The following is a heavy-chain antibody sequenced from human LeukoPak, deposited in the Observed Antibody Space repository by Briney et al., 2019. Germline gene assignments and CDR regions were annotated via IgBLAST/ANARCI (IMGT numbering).Heavy chain of an antibody. CDR1: GFTVSSNY. D-gene: IGHD6-13*01. CDR2: IYSGGST. J-gene: IGHJ4*02. Sequence: GGSLRLSCAASGFTVSSNYMSWVRQAPGKGLEWVSVIYSGGSTYYADSVKGRFTISRDNAKNSLYLQMNSLRAEDTAVYYCANLLIAAAGTSFDYWGQGTLVTVSS. V-gene: IGHV3-53*01. CDR3: ANLLIAAAGTSFDY.